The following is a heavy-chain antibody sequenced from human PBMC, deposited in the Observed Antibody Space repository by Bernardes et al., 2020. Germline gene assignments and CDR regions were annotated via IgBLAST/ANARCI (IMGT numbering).Heavy chain of an antibody. V-gene: IGHV1-18*01. CDR1: GYTFTSYG. CDR3: ARGSITGTTWLPNGMDV. Sequence: ASVKVSCKASGYTFTSYGISWVRQAPGQGLEWMRWISAYNGNTNYAQKLQDRVTMTTDTSTSTAYMELRSLRSDDTAVYYCARGSITGTTWLPNGMDVWGQGTTVTVSS. CDR2: ISAYNGNT. J-gene: IGHJ6*02. D-gene: IGHD1-7*01.